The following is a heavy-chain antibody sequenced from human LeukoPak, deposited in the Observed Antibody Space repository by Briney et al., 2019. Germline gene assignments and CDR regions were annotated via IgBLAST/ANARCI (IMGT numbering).Heavy chain of an antibody. CDR3: AKDIVATLILLDAFDI. CDR1: GGSISNYY. V-gene: IGHV4-59*12. D-gene: IGHD5-12*01. Sequence: SETLSLTCTVSGGSISNYYWSWIRQPPGKGLEWIGYIYYSGSTNYNPSLKSRVTISVDTSSNQFSLKLNSVTAADTAVYYCAKDIVATLILLDAFDIWGQGTMVTVSS. CDR2: IYYSGST. J-gene: IGHJ3*02.